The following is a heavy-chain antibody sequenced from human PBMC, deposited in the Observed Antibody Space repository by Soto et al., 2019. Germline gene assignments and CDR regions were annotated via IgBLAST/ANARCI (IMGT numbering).Heavy chain of an antibody. D-gene: IGHD1-1*01. CDR3: AKAVYNWNDGFGDS. Sequence: QVQLVESGGGVVQPGRSLRLSCAASGFIFSSYGMHWVRQAPGKGLEWVAVISYDGSNKYYSDSVKGRFTIARDNSKNALYLQMNRMRAEDTAVYYCAKAVYNWNDGFGDSWGQGTLVTVSS. V-gene: IGHV3-30*18. CDR1: GFIFSSYG. J-gene: IGHJ4*02. CDR2: ISYDGSNK.